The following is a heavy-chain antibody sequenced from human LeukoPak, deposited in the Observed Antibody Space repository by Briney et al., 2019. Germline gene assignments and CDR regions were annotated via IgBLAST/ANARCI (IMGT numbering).Heavy chain of an antibody. J-gene: IGHJ5*02. CDR1: GGSFSGVY. Sequence: SETLSLTCAVYGGSFSGVYWSWIRQPPGKGLEWIGEINHSGSTNYNPSLKSRVTVSVDTSKNQFSLKLSSVTAADTAVYYCARGPGSGSYFAWFDHWGRGTPVTVSS. D-gene: IGHD3-10*01. CDR2: INHSGST. CDR3: ARGPGSGSYFAWFDH. V-gene: IGHV4-34*01.